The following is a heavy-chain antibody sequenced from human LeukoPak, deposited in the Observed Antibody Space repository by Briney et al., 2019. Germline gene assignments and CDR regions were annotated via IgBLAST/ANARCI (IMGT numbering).Heavy chain of an antibody. CDR1: GITVSNHW. Sequence: GGSLRLSCAASGITVSNHWMSWVRQAPGAGLEWVGRIKSKTDGGTTDYAAPVKGRFTVSRDDSKYTLYLQRCSLRTEDTAVYYCTTGFSTGIWGGRTLVSVS. V-gene: IGHV3-15*01. D-gene: IGHD6-13*01. J-gene: IGHJ4*02. CDR3: TTGFSTGI. CDR2: IKSKTDGGTT.